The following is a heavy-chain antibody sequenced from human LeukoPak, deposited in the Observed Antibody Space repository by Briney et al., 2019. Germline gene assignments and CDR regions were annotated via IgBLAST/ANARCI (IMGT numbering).Heavy chain of an antibody. CDR3: ARGGTAIPSDFRFDP. CDR1: GYTFTSYY. CDR2: INPSGGST. J-gene: IGHJ5*02. D-gene: IGHD2-21*02. Sequence: ASMKVSCKASGYTFTSYYMHWVRQAPGQGLEWMGIINPSGGSTSYAQKFQGRVTMTRDTSTSTVYMELSSLRSEDTAVYYCARGGTAIPSDFRFDPWGQGTLVTVSS. V-gene: IGHV1-46*01.